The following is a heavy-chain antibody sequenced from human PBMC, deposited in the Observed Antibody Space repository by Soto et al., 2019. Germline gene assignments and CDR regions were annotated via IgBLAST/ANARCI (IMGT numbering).Heavy chain of an antibody. CDR3: ARVYSGSYSDY. Sequence: LTCTVSGGSISSYYWSWIRQPPGKGLEWIGYIYYSGSTNYSPSLKSRVTISVDTSKNQFSLKLSSVTAADTAVYYCARVYSGSYSDYWGQGTLVTVSS. V-gene: IGHV4-59*12. D-gene: IGHD1-26*01. CDR2: IYYSGST. J-gene: IGHJ4*02. CDR1: GGSISSYY.